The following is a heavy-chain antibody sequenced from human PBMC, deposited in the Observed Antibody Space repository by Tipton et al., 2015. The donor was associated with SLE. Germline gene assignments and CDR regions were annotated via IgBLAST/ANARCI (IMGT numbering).Heavy chain of an antibody. Sequence: QSGPEVKRPGSSVKVSCQASGGTFSNYVIYWVRQAPGQGLEWMGWISTYNGNTNYAQKLQGRVTMTSDTSTSTAYMELRSLRSDDTAIYYCARVRVDTAMGVFDFWGQGTLVTVSS. D-gene: IGHD5-18*01. V-gene: IGHV1-18*01. CDR3: ARVRVDTAMGVFDF. J-gene: IGHJ4*02. CDR1: GGTFSNYV. CDR2: ISTYNGNT.